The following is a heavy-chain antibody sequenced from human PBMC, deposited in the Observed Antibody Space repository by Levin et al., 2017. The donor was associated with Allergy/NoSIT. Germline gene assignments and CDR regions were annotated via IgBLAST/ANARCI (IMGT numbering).Heavy chain of an antibody. Sequence: GGSLRLSCVASGVAFSSYSMNWVRQAPGKGLEWISYISSSSSSIDYADSVNVRFTITRSNAKNSLFLQMNSLRDEDTAVYFCAGMKRNIRQAFGIGGQGTMVTVSS. V-gene: IGHV3-48*02. J-gene: IGHJ3*02. D-gene: IGHD2/OR15-2a*01. CDR1: GVAFSSYS. CDR2: ISSSSSSI. CDR3: AGMKRNIRQAFGI.